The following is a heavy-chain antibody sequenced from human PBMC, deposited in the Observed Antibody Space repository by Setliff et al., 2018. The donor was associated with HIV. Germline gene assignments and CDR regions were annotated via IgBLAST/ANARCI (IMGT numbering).Heavy chain of an antibody. CDR1: GYSLTDLS. CDR3: ARGLAVAGTGY. D-gene: IGHD6-19*01. Sequence: ASVKVSCKVSGYSLTDLSIHWVRQAPGKGLEWMGGFDPEDGETVYAQKFQGRVTMTRDTSISTAYMELSSLRSEDTAVYYCARGLAVAGTGYWGQGTLVTVSS. CDR2: FDPEDGET. J-gene: IGHJ4*02. V-gene: IGHV1-24*01.